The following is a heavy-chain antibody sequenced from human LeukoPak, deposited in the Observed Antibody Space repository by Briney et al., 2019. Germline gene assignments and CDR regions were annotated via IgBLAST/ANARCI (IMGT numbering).Heavy chain of an antibody. V-gene: IGHV4-61*02. CDR3: ASRGRDGYNSAYYYYMDV. J-gene: IGHJ6*03. CDR2: TYTSGST. D-gene: IGHD5-24*01. CDR1: GGSISSGSYY. Sequence: SSETLSLTCTVSGGSISSGSYYWSWIRQPAGKGLEWIGRTYTSGSTNYNPSLKSRVTISVDTSKNQFSLKLSSVTAADTAVYYCASRGRDGYNSAYYYYMDVWGKGTTVTVSS.